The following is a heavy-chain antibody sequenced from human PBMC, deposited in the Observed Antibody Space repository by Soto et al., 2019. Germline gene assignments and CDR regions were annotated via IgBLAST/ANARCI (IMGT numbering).Heavy chain of an antibody. CDR3: ARVGVLDILTGSYYFDY. V-gene: IGHV4-39*01. Sequence: SETLSLTCTVSGGSISSSSYYWGWIRQPPGKGLEWIGSIYYSGSTYYNPSLKSRVTISVDTSKNQFSLKLSSVTAADTAVYYCARVGVLDILTGSYYFDYWGQGTLVTVSS. CDR1: GGSISSSSYY. D-gene: IGHD3-9*01. J-gene: IGHJ4*02. CDR2: IYYSGST.